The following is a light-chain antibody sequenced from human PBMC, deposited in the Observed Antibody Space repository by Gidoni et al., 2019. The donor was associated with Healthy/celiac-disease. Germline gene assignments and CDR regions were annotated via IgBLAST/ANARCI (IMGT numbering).Light chain of an antibody. V-gene: IGKV3-20*01. CDR1: QSVSSSY. Sequence: ESVLTQSPCTLSLSPGERATLSCRASQSVSSSYLAWYQQKPGQAPRLLIYGASSRATGIPDRFSGSGSGTDFTLTISRLEPEDFAVYYCQQYGSPPPLTFXGXTKVEIK. CDR3: QQYGSPPPLT. J-gene: IGKJ4*01. CDR2: GAS.